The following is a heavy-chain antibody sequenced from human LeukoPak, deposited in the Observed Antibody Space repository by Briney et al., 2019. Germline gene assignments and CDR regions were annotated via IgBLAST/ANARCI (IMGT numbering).Heavy chain of an antibody. J-gene: IGHJ6*03. D-gene: IGHD1-26*01. Sequence: SVKVSFKTSGGTFSSYAISWVRQAPGKGLEWMGGIIPIFGTANYAQKFQGRVTITTDESTSTAYMELSSLRSEDTAVYYCARDSGSYGDYYYYRDVWGKGTTVTVSS. V-gene: IGHV1-69*05. CDR3: ARDSGSYGDYYYYRDV. CDR2: IIPIFGTA. CDR1: GGTFSSYA.